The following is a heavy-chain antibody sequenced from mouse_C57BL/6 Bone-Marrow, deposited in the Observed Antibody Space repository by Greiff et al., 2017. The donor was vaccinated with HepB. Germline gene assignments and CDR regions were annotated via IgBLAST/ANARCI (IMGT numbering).Heavy chain of an antibody. CDR3: ARWGTTVVATGYFDY. J-gene: IGHJ2*01. CDR2: IDPSDSYT. Sequence: VQLQQPGAELVMPGASVKLSCKASGYTFTSYWMHWVKQRPGQGLEWIGEIDPSDSYTTYNQKFKGKSTLTVDKSSSTAYMQLSSLTSEDSAVYYCARWGTTVVATGYFDYWGQGTTLTVSS. D-gene: IGHD1-1*01. V-gene: IGHV1-69*01. CDR1: GYTFTSYW.